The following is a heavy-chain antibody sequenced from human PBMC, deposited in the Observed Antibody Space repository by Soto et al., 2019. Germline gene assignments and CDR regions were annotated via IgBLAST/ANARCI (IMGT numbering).Heavy chain of an antibody. V-gene: IGHV3-30-3*01. CDR2: ISYDGSNK. CDR3: AREAAYIAALLDTYYYYGMDV. CDR1: GFTFSSYA. Sequence: GGSLRLSCAASGFTFSSYAMHWVRQAPGKGLEWVAVISYDGSNKYYADSVKGRFTISRDNSKNTLYLQMNSLRAEDTAVYYCAREAAYIAALLDTYYYYGMDVWGQGTTVTVSS. D-gene: IGHD6-13*01. J-gene: IGHJ6*02.